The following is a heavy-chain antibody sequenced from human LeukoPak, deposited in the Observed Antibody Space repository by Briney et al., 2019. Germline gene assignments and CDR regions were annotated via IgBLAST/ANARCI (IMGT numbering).Heavy chain of an antibody. J-gene: IGHJ4*02. D-gene: IGHD1-26*01. Sequence: PGGSLRLSCAVSGLTFSSYAMSWVRQAPGKGLEWVSTITGSGDNTYYTESVKGRFTFSRDNSRNTLYLQMDSLRAEDTAVYYCATDYTPYVGASADWGQGTLVTVSS. CDR3: ATDYTPYVGASAD. CDR2: ITGSGDNT. CDR1: GLTFSSYA. V-gene: IGHV3-23*01.